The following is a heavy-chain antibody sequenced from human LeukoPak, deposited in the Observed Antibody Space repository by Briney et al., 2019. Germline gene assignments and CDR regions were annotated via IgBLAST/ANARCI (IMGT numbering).Heavy chain of an antibody. Sequence: GGSLRLSCAASGFTFSTYTMYWVRHPPGKRLEWVSIIGNNGGGIHYADSVKGRFTISRDNFKNALYLQMNSLRVEDTAVYYCAIDPNWGTHSWGQGVLVTVS. CDR1: GFTFSTYT. CDR2: IGNNGGGI. CDR3: AIDPNWGTHS. J-gene: IGHJ4*02. V-gene: IGHV3-23*01. D-gene: IGHD7-27*01.